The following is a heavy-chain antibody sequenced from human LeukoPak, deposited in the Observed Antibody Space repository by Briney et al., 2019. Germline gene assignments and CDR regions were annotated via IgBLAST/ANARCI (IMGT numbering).Heavy chain of an antibody. J-gene: IGHJ5*02. CDR3: ARDFLGGSPASNWFDP. CDR2: ISYDGSNK. CDR1: GFTFSSYA. Sequence: PGGSLRLSCAASGFTFSSYAMHWVRQAPGKGLEWVAVISYDGSNKYYADSVKGRFTISRDNSKNTLYLQMNSLRAEDTAVYYCARDFLGGSPASNWFDPWGQGTLVTVSS. D-gene: IGHD2-15*01. V-gene: IGHV3-30*04.